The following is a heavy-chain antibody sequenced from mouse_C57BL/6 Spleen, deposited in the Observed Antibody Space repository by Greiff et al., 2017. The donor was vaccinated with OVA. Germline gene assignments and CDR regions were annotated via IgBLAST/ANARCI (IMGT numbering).Heavy chain of an antibody. V-gene: IGHV1-76*01. CDR3: ARGYRDYFDY. CDR2: IYPGSGNT. CDR1: GYTFTDYY. J-gene: IGHJ2*01. D-gene: IGHD2-2*01. Sequence: VQLVESGAELVRPGASVKLSCKASGYTFTDYYINWVKQRPGQGLEWIARIYPGSGNTYYNEKFKGKATLTAEKSSSTAYMQLSSLTSEDSAVYFCARGYRDYFDYWGQGTTLTVSS.